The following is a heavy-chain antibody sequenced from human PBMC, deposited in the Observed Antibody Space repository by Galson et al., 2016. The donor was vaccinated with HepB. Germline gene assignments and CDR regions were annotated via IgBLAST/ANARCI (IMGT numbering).Heavy chain of an antibody. CDR1: GYTFTSYF. J-gene: IGHJ4*02. CDR2: VNPSGGGT. D-gene: IGHD3/OR15-3a*01. CDR3: AGEAFELAGSELFDY. Sequence: SVKVSCKASGYTFTSYFLHWVRQAPGQGLEWMGIVNPSGGGTSYAQKFQGRVTMTRDTSTSTVYMELSSLRSEETAVYYWAGEAFELAGSELFDYWGQGTLVTVSS. V-gene: IGHV1-46*01.